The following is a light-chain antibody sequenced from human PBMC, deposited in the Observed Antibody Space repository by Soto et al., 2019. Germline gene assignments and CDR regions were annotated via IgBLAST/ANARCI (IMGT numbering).Light chain of an antibody. CDR3: TSYTTSSTSHVL. J-gene: IGLJ2*01. Sequence: QSALTQPASVSGSPGQSITISCTGTSSDVGGYNYVSWYQQHPGKAPKLMISEVSNRPSGVSNRFSGSKSGNTASLTISGLQAEDEADYYCTSYTTSSTSHVLFGGGTKLTVL. CDR2: EVS. V-gene: IGLV2-14*01. CDR1: SSDVGGYNY.